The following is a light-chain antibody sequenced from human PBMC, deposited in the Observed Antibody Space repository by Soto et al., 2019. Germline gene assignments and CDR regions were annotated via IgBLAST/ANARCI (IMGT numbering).Light chain of an antibody. CDR3: GSWDSSLSAYV. V-gene: IGLV1-51*01. CDR1: SSNIGGNS. J-gene: IGLJ1*01. CDR2: DDN. Sequence: QSVLTQPPSVSAAPGQKVTISCSGSSSNIGGNSVSWYQQLPGTAPNLLIYDDNKRPSGIPDRFSGSKSGTSATLVITGFQTGDEADYYCGSWDSSLSAYVFGTGTKVTVL.